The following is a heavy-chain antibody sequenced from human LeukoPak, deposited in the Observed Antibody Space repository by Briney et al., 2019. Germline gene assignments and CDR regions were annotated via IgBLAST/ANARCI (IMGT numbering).Heavy chain of an antibody. CDR3: AREGDS. V-gene: IGHV1-8*03. CDR1: GYTFTSYD. CDR2: VNPDTGNT. Sequence: ASVKVSCKASGYTFTSYDINWVRQAAGQGLEWMGWVNPDTGNTAYARKFQGRVTITRNTSINTVYMELSSLRSEDTAMYYCAREGDSWGQGTLVTVSS. J-gene: IGHJ4*02.